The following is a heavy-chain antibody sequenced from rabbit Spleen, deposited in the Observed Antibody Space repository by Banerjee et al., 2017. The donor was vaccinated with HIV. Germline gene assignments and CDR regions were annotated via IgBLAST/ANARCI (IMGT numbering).Heavy chain of an antibody. CDR3: ARDLVAVGDGFNL. J-gene: IGHJ6*01. Sequence: QEQLVESGGGRVKPEGSLTLTCKASGVSFSDKDVMCWVRQAPGKGLEWIACINIVTGKSVYASWAKGRFVMSRTSSTTVTLQMTSLTAADTATYVCARDLVAVGDGFNLWGPGTLVTVS. D-gene: IGHD2-1*01. V-gene: IGHV1S45*01. CDR1: GVSFSDKDV. CDR2: INIVTGKS.